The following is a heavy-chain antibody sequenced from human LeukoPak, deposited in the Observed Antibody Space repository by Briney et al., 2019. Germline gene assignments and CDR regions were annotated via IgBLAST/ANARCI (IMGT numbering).Heavy chain of an antibody. Sequence: GGSLRLSCAASGFTFSSYEMNWVRQAPGKGLEWVSYISSSGSTIYYADSVKGRCTISRDNAKNSLYLQMNSLRAEDTAVYYCARGPYPGYCSGGSCYVVWDYWGQGTLVTVSS. CDR3: ARGPYPGYCSGGSCYVVWDY. V-gene: IGHV3-48*03. D-gene: IGHD2-15*01. J-gene: IGHJ4*02. CDR1: GFTFSSYE. CDR2: ISSSGSTI.